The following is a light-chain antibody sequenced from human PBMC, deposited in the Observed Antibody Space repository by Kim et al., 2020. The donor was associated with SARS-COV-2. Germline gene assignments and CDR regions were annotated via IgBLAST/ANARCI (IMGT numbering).Light chain of an antibody. CDR1: SSDVGGYNY. CDR2: DVT. V-gene: IGLV2-11*03. Sequence: GQSVTISCSGTSSDVGGYNYVSWYQQPPDKAPKLMIYDVTKRPSGVPDRFSGSKSGNTASLTISGLQAEDEADYYCCSYAGSYTWVFGGGTQLTVL. J-gene: IGLJ3*02. CDR3: CSYAGSYTWV.